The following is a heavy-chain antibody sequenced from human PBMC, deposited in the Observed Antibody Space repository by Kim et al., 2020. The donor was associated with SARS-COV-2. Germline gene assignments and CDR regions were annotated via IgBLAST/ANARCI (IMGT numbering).Heavy chain of an antibody. D-gene: IGHD3-10*01. CDR2: ISYDGSNK. V-gene: IGHV3-30*18. CDR1: GFTFSSYG. Sequence: GGSLRLSCAASGFTFSSYGMHWVRQAPGKGLEWVAVISYDGSNKYYADSVKGRFTISRDNSKNTLYLQMNSLRAEDTAVYYCAKAFYSGSYYIPWFDPWGQGTLVTVSS. J-gene: IGHJ5*02. CDR3: AKAFYSGSYYIPWFDP.